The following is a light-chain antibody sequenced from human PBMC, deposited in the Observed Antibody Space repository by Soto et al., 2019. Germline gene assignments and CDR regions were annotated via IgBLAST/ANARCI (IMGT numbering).Light chain of an antibody. Sequence: QGVVTQEPSRTVSPGGTVTLTCASSTGAVTTGYYPNWFQQKPGQAPRALIYSTNNKYSWTPARFSGSLLGGKAALTLSGVQPEDEADYYCLLYYGGQLGVFGGGTKLTVL. CDR1: TGAVTTGYY. J-gene: IGLJ2*01. V-gene: IGLV7-43*01. CDR2: STN. CDR3: LLYYGGQLGV.